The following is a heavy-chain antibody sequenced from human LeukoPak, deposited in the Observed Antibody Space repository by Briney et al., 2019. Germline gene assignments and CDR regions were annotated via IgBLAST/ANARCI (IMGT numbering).Heavy chain of an antibody. CDR3: ARAEVPAAPNYYYYYMDV. CDR1: GGTFSSYA. V-gene: IGHV1-69*13. D-gene: IGHD2-2*01. CDR2: IIPIFGTA. J-gene: IGHJ6*03. Sequence: SVKVSCKASGGTFSSYAISWVRQAPGQGLEWMGGIIPIFGTANYAQKFQGRVTITADESTSTAYMELSSLRSEDTAVYYCARAEVPAAPNYYYYYMDVWGKGTTVTVSS.